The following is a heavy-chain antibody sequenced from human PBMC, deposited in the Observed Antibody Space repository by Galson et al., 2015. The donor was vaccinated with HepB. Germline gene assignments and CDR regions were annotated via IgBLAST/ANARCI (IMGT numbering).Heavy chain of an antibody. CDR3: TRDFFCSGGTCYPVS. V-gene: IGHV1-69*02. J-gene: IGHJ5*02. CDR2: IIPIVAVT. CDR1: GGTFSRLT. Sequence: TAKASCRATGGTFSRLTMLWVRQAPGQGLEWVGRIIPIVAVTNYSQKLQGSGTITADIATSTTYMELSSLSSDDPAVYYCTRDFFCSGGTCYPVSWGQGTLVTVSS. D-gene: IGHD2-15*01.